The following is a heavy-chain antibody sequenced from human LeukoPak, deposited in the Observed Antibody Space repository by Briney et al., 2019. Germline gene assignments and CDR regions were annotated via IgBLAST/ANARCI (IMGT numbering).Heavy chain of an antibody. CDR2: ILYSGNA. V-gene: IGHV4-31*11. J-gene: IGHJ5*02. CDR3: ARENSGSYLRKWFDP. D-gene: IGHD1-26*01. Sequence: PSQTLSLTCAVSGDSISRDIYYWSWIRQYPGRDLEWIGYILYSGNAYFNPSLKSRATMSADTSKNQFSLRLRSVTAADTAIYYCARENSGSYLRKWFDPWGQGSLVTVSS. CDR1: GDSISRDIYY.